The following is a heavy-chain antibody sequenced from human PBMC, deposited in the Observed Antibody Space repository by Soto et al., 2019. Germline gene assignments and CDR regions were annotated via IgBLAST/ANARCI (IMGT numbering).Heavy chain of an antibody. CDR2: IWYDGSNK. J-gene: IGHJ6*02. CDR1: GFTFSSYG. CDR3: ARSIAAAGSFGPYYYYGMEV. V-gene: IGHV3-33*01. D-gene: IGHD6-13*01. Sequence: QVQLVESGGGVVQPGRSLRLSCAASGFTFSSYGMHWVRQAPGKGLERVTVIWYDGSNKYYADSVKGRFTISRDNSKNTLYLQMNSLRAEDTAVYYCARSIAAAGSFGPYYYYGMEVWGQGTTVTVSS.